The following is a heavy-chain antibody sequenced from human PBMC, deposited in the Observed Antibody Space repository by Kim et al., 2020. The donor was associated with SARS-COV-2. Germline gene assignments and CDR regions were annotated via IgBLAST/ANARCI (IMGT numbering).Heavy chain of an antibody. CDR3: ARMFTDYDILTGYRYNWFDP. CDR2: IYYSGST. CDR1: GGSISSYY. V-gene: IGHV4-59*01. D-gene: IGHD3-9*01. J-gene: IGHJ5*02. Sequence: SETLSLTCTVSGGSISSYYWSWIRQPPGKGLEWIGYIYYSGSTNYNPSLKSRVTISVDTSKNQFSLKLSSVTAADTAVYYCARMFTDYDILTGYRYNWFDPWGQGTLVTVSS.